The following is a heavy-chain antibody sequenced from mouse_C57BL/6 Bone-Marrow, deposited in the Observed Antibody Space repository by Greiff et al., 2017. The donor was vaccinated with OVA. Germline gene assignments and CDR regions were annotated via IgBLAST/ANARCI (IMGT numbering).Heavy chain of an antibody. J-gene: IGHJ1*03. Sequence: VQLQQSGAELVRPGASVKLSCTASGFNIKDDYMHWVKQRPEQGLEWIGWIDPENGDTEYASKFQGKATITADTSSNTAYLQLSSLTSEDTAVYYCTTEVPHWYFDVWGTGTTVTVSS. CDR2: IDPENGDT. V-gene: IGHV14-4*01. CDR1: GFNIKDDY. CDR3: TTEVPHWYFDV.